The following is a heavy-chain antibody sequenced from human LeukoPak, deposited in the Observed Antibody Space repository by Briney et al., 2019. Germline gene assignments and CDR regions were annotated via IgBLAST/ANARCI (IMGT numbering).Heavy chain of an antibody. D-gene: IGHD6-6*01. Sequence: GGSLRLSCAASGFTFSSYATHWVRQAPGKGLEWVALISYDGSNKYYADSVKGRFTISRDNSKNTLYLQMNSLRAEDTGVYYCARDYSTSGANFDYWGQGTLVTVSS. CDR2: ISYDGSNK. J-gene: IGHJ4*02. CDR1: GFTFSSYA. V-gene: IGHV3-30-3*01. CDR3: ARDYSTSGANFDY.